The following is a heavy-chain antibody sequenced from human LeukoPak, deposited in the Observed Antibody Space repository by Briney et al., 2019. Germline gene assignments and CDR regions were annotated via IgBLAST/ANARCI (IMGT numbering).Heavy chain of an antibody. D-gene: IGHD1-26*01. CDR1: GGSISSGGYS. CDR3: ARSPTDDVGSNWFDP. Sequence: SETLSLTCAVSGGSISSGGYSWSWIRQPPGKGLEWIGYIYHSGSTYYNPSLKSRVTISVDRSKNQFSLKLSSVTAADTAVYYCARSPTDDVGSNWFDPWGQGTLVTVSS. CDR2: IYHSGST. V-gene: IGHV4-30-2*01. J-gene: IGHJ5*02.